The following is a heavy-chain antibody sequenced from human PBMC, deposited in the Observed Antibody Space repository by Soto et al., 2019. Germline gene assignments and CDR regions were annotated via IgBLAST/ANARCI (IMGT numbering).Heavy chain of an antibody. CDR1: GGSFSGYH. J-gene: IGHJ6*02. CDR3: ARCYRDYYESSGNRREWLYNYHFGRDV. V-gene: IGHV4-34*02. Sequence: QVQLQQWGAGLLKPSETLSAICAVYGGSFSGYHWTWIRQPPGKGLQWNGENNHSGSTNYHPSVTSRVAISVDTSKKRFSLRVPSVTAADTDVYYCARCYRDYYESSGNRREWLYNYHFGRDVWGRGTTVSVSS. D-gene: IGHD3-22*01. CDR2: NNHSGST.